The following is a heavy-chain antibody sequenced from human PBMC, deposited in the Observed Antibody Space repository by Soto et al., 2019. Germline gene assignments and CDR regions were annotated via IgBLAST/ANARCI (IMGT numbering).Heavy chain of an antibody. V-gene: IGHV4-59*08. J-gene: IGHJ6*03. Sequence: SETLSLTCTVSGGSISSYYWSWIRQPPGKGLEWIGYIYYSGSTNYNPSLKSRVTISVDTSKSQFSLKLSSVTAADTAVYYCARQRMYYYYMDVWGKGTKVTVSS. CDR1: GGSISSYY. CDR2: IYYSGST. CDR3: ARQRMYYYYMDV. D-gene: IGHD2-8*01.